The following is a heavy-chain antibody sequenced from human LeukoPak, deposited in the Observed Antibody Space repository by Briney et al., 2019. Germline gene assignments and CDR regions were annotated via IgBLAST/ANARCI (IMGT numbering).Heavy chain of an antibody. CDR2: IYHSGST. V-gene: IGHV4-4*02. D-gene: IGHD2-2*01. J-gene: IGHJ6*04. Sequence: PSGTLSLTCAVSGGTLSSSNWWRGGRPPPGEGLEWIGEIYHSGSTNYNTSLKSRVTISVDKSKNQFSLKLSSVTAADTAVYYCASNGIVVVPGAMGQSTHDLNYYYGMDVWGKGTTVTVSS. CDR3: ASNGIVVVPGAMGQSTHDLNYYYGMDV. CDR1: GGTLSSSNW.